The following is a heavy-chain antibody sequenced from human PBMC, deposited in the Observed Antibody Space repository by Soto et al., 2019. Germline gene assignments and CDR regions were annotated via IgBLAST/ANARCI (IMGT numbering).Heavy chain of an antibody. CDR2: ISAYNGNT. D-gene: IGHD2-15*01. V-gene: IGHV1-18*01. J-gene: IGHJ5*02. CDR1: GYTFTSYG. CDR3: ARLPRGYCSGGSCYSAFDWFDP. Sequence: ASVKVSCKASGYTFTSYGISWVRQAPGQGLEWMGWISAYNGNTNYAQKLQGRVTMTTDTSTSTAYMELRSLRSDDTAVYYCARLPRGYCSGGSCYSAFDWFDPWGQGTLVTVS.